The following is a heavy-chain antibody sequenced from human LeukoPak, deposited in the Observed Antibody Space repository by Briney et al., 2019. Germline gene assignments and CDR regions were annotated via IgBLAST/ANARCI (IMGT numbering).Heavy chain of an antibody. J-gene: IGHJ5*02. V-gene: IGHV1-69*13. CDR2: IIPIFGTA. CDR1: GGTFSSYA. CDR3: AREPTMVRGVSNWFDP. Sequence: SVKVSCKASGGTFSSYAISWVRQAPGQGLEWMGGIIPIFGTANYAQKFQGRVTITADESTSTAYMELSSLRSEDTAVYYCAREPTMVRGVSNWFDPWGQGTLVTVSS. D-gene: IGHD3-10*01.